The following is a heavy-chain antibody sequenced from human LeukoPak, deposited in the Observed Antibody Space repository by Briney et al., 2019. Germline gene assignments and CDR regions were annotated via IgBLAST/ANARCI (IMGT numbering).Heavy chain of an antibody. V-gene: IGHV4-39*07. Sequence: SETLSLTCTVSGGSISSSSYYWGWIRQPPGKGLEWIGEINHSGSTNYNPSLKSRVTISVDTSKNQFSLKLSSVTAADTAVYYCARGRYSGSYDYWGQGTLVTVSS. J-gene: IGHJ4*02. D-gene: IGHD1-26*01. CDR2: INHSGST. CDR1: GGSISSSSYY. CDR3: ARGRYSGSYDY.